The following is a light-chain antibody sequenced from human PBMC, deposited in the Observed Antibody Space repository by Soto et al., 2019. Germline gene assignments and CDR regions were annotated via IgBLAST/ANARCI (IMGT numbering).Light chain of an antibody. CDR3: QQYNSYST. Sequence: DIPMTQPPSTLSASVGARVTITCRASQTISSWLAWYQQKPGKAPKLLIYKASSLESGVPSRFSGSGSGTEFTLTISSLQPDDFATYYCQQYNSYSTFGQGTRLEIK. CDR1: QTISSW. CDR2: KAS. V-gene: IGKV1-5*03. J-gene: IGKJ5*01.